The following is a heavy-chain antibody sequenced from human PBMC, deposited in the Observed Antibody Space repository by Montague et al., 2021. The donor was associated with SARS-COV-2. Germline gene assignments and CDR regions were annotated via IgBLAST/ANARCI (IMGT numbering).Heavy chain of an antibody. CDR1: GGSFSGYY. V-gene: IGHV4-34*01. J-gene: IGHJ4*02. CDR3: ARGPTNNIGMVATRLDY. CDR2: INHSGST. D-gene: IGHD5-12*01. Sequence: ETLSLTCAVYGGSFSGYYWNWIRQPPGKGLEWIGEINHSGSTNYNPSLKSRVTISVDTSNNQFSLKLTSVTAAGTAVYYCARGPTNNIGMVATRLDYWGQGTLVTVSS.